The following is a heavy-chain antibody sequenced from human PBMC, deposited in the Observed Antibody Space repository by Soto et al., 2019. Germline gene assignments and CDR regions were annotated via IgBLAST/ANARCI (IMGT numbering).Heavy chain of an antibody. Sequence: GGSLRLSCAASGFTFSSYWMSWVRQAPGKGLEWVANIKQDGSEKYYVDSVKGRFTISRDNAKNSLYLQMNSLRAEDTAVYYCARESGVQIGYCSGGSCYDFDYWGQGTLVTVSS. D-gene: IGHD2-15*01. CDR3: ARESGVQIGYCSGGSCYDFDY. J-gene: IGHJ4*02. V-gene: IGHV3-7*01. CDR1: GFTFSSYW. CDR2: IKQDGSEK.